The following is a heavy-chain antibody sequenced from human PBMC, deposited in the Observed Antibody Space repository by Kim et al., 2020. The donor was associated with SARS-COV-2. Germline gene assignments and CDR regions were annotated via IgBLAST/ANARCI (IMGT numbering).Heavy chain of an antibody. CDR3: ARGGHYYDGSGYGRY. J-gene: IGHJ4*02. V-gene: IGHV3-30*04. D-gene: IGHD3-22*01. CDR1: GFNFRSHA. CDR2: MSNDGSNK. Sequence: GSLRLSCAASGFNFRSHAMHWVRQAPGKGLEWVAVMSNDGSNKYYADSVKGRFTISRDNSKNTLYLQMNSLRAEDTAVYYCARGGHYYDGSGYGRYWGQGTLVTVSS.